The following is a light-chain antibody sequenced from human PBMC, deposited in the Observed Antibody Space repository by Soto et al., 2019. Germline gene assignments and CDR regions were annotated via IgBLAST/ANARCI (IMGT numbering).Light chain of an antibody. CDR2: RAS. J-gene: IGKJ1*01. Sequence: EVVMTQSPGAVSVSPRERATLSCRASQSVTSNVAWYQQKPGQAPRLLIYRASARATGVSARFSGSGSGTEFTLTISSLQSEDFGIYYCQQYDYWWTFGQGTKVEI. CDR3: QQYDYWWT. CDR1: QSVTSN. V-gene: IGKV3-15*01.